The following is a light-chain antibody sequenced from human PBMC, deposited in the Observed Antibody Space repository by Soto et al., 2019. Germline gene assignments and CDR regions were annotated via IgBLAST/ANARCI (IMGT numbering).Light chain of an antibody. CDR1: ASDIGGYNF. CDR2: XXX. CDR3: SSHGGTSPYV. J-gene: IGLJ1*01. Sequence: QSALTQPPSASGSPGQSVAISCTGTASDIGGYNFVSWYQQHPGKAPKLMIYXXXXXXXXXXXXXXGSKSGNTASLTVSGLQAEYXADYYCSSHGGTSPYVFGTGTKLTVL. V-gene: IGLV2-8*01.